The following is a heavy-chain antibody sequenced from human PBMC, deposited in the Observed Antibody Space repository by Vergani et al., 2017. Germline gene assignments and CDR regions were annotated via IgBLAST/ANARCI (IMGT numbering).Heavy chain of an antibody. CDR3: AREASIGFYDYFDY. CDR2: INWNGDNT. V-gene: IGHV3-20*04. J-gene: IGHJ4*02. Sequence: EVKLVESGGGLVRPGGSLRLSCAGNGFIFDSNGMSWVRQVPGKGLEWVSGINWNGDNTGYADSVKGRFTISRDNAKNSLYLQMNSLRVEDTALYYCAREASIGFYDYFDYWGQGTLVTVSS. CDR1: GFIFDSNG. D-gene: IGHD6-19*01.